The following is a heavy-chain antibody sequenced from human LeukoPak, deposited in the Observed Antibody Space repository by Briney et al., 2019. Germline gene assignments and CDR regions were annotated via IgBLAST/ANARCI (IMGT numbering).Heavy chain of an antibody. J-gene: IGHJ4*02. CDR1: GYTFTSYD. D-gene: IGHD6-19*01. Sequence: ASVKVSCKASGYTFTSYDINWVRQATGQGLEWMGWMNPNSGNTGYAQKFQGRVTMTRDTSIGTAYMELSRLRSDDTAVFYCATSSGWKSDIDYWGQGTLVTVSS. V-gene: IGHV1-8*02. CDR3: ATSSGWKSDIDY. CDR2: MNPNSGNT.